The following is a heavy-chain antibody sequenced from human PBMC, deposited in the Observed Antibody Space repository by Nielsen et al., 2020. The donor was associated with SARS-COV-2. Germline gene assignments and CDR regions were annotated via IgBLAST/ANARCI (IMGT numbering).Heavy chain of an antibody. CDR3: ARRRRVTSAHFDY. Sequence: SETLSLTCAVFGGSVNTHAWWSWVRQAPGKGLEWIGSIHYRGSVYYNPSLKSRVTVSVDTSRNQFSLRLTSVTAADTAVYYCARRRRVTSAHFDYWGQGTLVTVSS. J-gene: IGHJ4*02. CDR2: IHYRGSV. CDR1: GGSVNTHAW. V-gene: IGHV4-39*01. D-gene: IGHD5/OR15-5a*01.